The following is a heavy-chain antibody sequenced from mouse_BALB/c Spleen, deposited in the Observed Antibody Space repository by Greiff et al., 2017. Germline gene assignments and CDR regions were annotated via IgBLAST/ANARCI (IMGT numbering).Heavy chain of an antibody. D-gene: IGHD2-10*02. CDR3: ARGRYGNYVPFAY. J-gene: IGHJ3*01. Sequence: EVQLQESGGGLVQPGGSLKLSCAASGFTFSSYGMSWVRQTPDKRLELVATINSNGGSTYYPDSVKGRSTISRDNAKNTLYLQMSSLKSEDTAMYYCARGRYGNYVPFAYWGQGTLVTVSA. CDR2: INSNGGST. CDR1: GFTFSSYG. V-gene: IGHV5-6-3*01.